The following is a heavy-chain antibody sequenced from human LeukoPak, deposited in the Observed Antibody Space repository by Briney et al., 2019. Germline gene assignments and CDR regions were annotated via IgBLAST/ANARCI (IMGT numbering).Heavy chain of an antibody. V-gene: IGHV3-7*01. CDR2: IRPDGSEK. CDR1: GFTFNIHL. D-gene: IGHD2-2*01. J-gene: IGHJ4*02. CDR3: SGRSGFSSIY. Sequence: GGSLRLSCEASGFTFNIHLMNCVRQAPGKGLEWLANIRPDGSEKVYVDSVRGRFTISRDNTKNSVYLQMNNLRSEDSAVYYCSGRSGFSSIYWGQGIPVTVPS.